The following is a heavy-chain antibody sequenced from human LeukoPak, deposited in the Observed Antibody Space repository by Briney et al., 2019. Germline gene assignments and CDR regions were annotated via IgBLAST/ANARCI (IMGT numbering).Heavy chain of an antibody. Sequence: GGSLRLSCAGSGFTFSSYSMNWVRQAPGKGLEWVSSISSSSSYIYYADSVRGRFTISRDNAKNSLYLQMNSLRAEDTAVYYCARDLLSSSDAFDIWGQGTMVTVSS. D-gene: IGHD6-6*01. J-gene: IGHJ3*02. CDR2: ISSSSSYI. CDR1: GFTFSSYS. CDR3: ARDLLSSSDAFDI. V-gene: IGHV3-21*01.